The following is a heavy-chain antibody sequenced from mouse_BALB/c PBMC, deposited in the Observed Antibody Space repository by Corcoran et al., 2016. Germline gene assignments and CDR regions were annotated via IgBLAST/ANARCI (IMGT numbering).Heavy chain of an antibody. V-gene: IGHV9-3-1*01. D-gene: IGHD2-1*01. CDR2: INTYTGEP. Sequence: QIQLVQSGPELKKPGETVKISCKASGYTFTNYGMNWVKQAPGKGLKWMGWINTYTGEPTYADDFKGRFAFSLETSASTAYLQSNTLKNEDPATYCCARGGNYWYVDGGGAGTTVTVSS. J-gene: IGHJ1*01. CDR3: ARGGNYWYVDG. CDR1: GYTFTNYG.